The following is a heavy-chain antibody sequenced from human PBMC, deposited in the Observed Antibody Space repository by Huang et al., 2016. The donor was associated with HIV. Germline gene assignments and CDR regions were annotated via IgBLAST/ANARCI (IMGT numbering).Heavy chain of an antibody. V-gene: IGHV4-59*13. CDR1: GDSMNSSY. CDR3: ARRGVAAKHFDF. CDR2: GYVNGNT. J-gene: IGHJ4*02. D-gene: IGHD3-10*01. Sequence: QVHLRESGPGLVKPSETLSLSCSVSGDSMNSSYWNWFRQPPGKGLDGIGHGYVNGNTKYNPSLRSRVTISVDTSKKQFYLKLNSVTAGDTAVYYCARRGVAAKHFDFWGQGIVVTVSS.